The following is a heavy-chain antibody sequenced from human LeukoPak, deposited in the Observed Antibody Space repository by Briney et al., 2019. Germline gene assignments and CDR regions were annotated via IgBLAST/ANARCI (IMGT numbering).Heavy chain of an antibody. CDR1: GFTFSSYW. V-gene: IGHV3-74*01. CDR3: ARRVVVPAAPYYFDY. CDR2: INSDGSST. Sequence: GGSLRLSCAASGFTFSSYWMHWVRQAPGKGLVWVSRINSDGSSTSYADSVKGRFTISRDNAKHTLYLQMNSLRAEDTAVYYCARRVVVPAAPYYFDYWGQGTLVTVSS. J-gene: IGHJ4*02. D-gene: IGHD2-2*01.